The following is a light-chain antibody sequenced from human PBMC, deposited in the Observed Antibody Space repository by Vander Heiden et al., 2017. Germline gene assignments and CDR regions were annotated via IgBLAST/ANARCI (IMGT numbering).Light chain of an antibody. CDR2: DVS. V-gene: IGLV2-14*03. J-gene: IGLJ1*01. Sequence: QSPLTQPASVSGSPGQSITISCTGTSSDVGGYNYVSWYQQHPGKAPKLMIYDVSNRPSGVSNRFSGLQAEDEADYYCSSYTSSNTLYVFGTGTKVTVL. CDR3: SSYTSSNTLYV. CDR1: SSDVGGYNY.